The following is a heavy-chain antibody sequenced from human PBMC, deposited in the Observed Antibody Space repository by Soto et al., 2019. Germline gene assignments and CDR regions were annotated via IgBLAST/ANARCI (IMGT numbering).Heavy chain of an antibody. CDR2: ITPFNGNT. Sequence: ASVKFSCKASGYTFTYRYLHWVRQAPGQALECMGWITPFNGNTNYAQKFQDRVTITRXXXXSXXXMXLXXLRXEXTAVYCCARSAPFDIYAITPVEFWGQGTLVTVS. V-gene: IGHV1-45*02. CDR3: ARSAPFDIYAITPVEF. J-gene: IGHJ4*02. D-gene: IGHD3-9*01. CDR1: GYTFTYRY.